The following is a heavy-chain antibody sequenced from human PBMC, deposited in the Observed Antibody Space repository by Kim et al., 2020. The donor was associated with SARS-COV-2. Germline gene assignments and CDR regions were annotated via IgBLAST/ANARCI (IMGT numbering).Heavy chain of an antibody. D-gene: IGHD1-7*01. CDR3: ASGGTRLAYYYYGFDV. CDR2: IWYDGSDK. V-gene: IGHV3-33*01. Sequence: GGSLRLSCEASGFIFSSYGMHWVRRAPGKGLEWVGVIWYDGSDKHYADSVKGRCSFSRDNSKNTLYLEMNSLRVEDTAVYYCASGGTRLAYYYYGFDVWG. J-gene: IGHJ6*01. CDR1: GFIFSSYG.